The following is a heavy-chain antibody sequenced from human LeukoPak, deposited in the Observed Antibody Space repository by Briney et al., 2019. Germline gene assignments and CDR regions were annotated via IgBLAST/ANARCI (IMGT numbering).Heavy chain of an antibody. CDR1: GFSLSTSGMC. CDR2: IDWDDDK. CDR3: ARTLNSRDDYGDYNNYYYGMDV. J-gene: IGHJ6*02. V-gene: IGHV2-70*11. Sequence: SGPALVKPTQTLTLTCTFSGFSLSTSGMCVSWIRQPPGKALEWLARIDWDDDKYYSTSLKTRLTISKDTSKNQVVLTMTNMDPVDAATYYCARTLNSRDDYGDYNNYYYGMDVWGQGTTVTVSS. D-gene: IGHD4-17*01.